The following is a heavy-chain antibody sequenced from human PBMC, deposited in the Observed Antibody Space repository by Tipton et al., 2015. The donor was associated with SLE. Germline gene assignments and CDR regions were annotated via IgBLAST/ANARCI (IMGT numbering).Heavy chain of an antibody. CDR1: GGTISSGSYY. J-gene: IGHJ4*02. D-gene: IGHD6-13*01. Sequence: TLSLTCTVSGGTISSGSYYWSWNRQPAGKGLEWIGRIYTSGSTNYNPSLKSRVTISVDTSKNQFSLKLSSVTAADTAVYYCARYRAAGYFDYWGQGTLVTVSS. V-gene: IGHV4-61*02. CDR3: ARYRAAGYFDY. CDR2: IYTSGST.